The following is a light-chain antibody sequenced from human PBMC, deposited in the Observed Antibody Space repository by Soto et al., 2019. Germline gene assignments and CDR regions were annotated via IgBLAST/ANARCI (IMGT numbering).Light chain of an antibody. CDR2: GAS. V-gene: IGKV3-20*01. J-gene: IGKJ1*01. Sequence: EIVLTQSPGTLSLSPGERATLSCRASQSVSSSYLAWYQQKPGQAPRLLIYGASSRATGIPDRFSGSGSGTDFTLTISRLEPEDLAIYFCQQSYSTPWTFGPGTKVELK. CDR1: QSVSSSY. CDR3: QQSYSTPWT.